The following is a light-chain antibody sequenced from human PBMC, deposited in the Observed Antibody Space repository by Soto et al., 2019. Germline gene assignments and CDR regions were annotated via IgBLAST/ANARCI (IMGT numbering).Light chain of an antibody. Sequence: DIQMTQSPSTLSASVGDRVTITCRASQSISNWLAWYQQKPGKAPKLLIYKASTLESGVPSRFSGTGSGTEFTLTISSLQPDDFATYYCQQCNSYLYTFGQGTKLEIK. CDR2: KAS. CDR3: QQCNSYLYT. CDR1: QSISNW. J-gene: IGKJ2*01. V-gene: IGKV1-5*03.